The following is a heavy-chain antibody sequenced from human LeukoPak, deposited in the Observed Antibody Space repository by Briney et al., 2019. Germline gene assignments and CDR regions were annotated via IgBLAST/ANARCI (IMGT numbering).Heavy chain of an antibody. V-gene: IGHV4-39*07. Sequence: NPSETLSLTCTVSGGSISSSNYYWGWIRQPPGKGLEWIGEINHSGSTNYNPSLKSRVTISVDTSKNQFSLKLSSVTAADTAVYYCARPIDSGWYPRGRYFDYWGQGTLVTVSS. CDR3: ARPIDSGWYPRGRYFDY. CDR1: GGSISSSNYY. CDR2: INHSGST. J-gene: IGHJ4*02. D-gene: IGHD6-19*01.